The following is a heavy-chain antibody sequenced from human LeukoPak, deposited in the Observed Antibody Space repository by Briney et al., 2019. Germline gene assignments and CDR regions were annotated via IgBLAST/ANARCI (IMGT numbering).Heavy chain of an antibody. D-gene: IGHD5-18*01. V-gene: IGHV4-34*01. CDR1: GGSFSGYY. CDR3: ASVDSYVNWFDP. J-gene: IGHJ5*02. Sequence: SKTLSLTCAVYGGSFSGYYWSWIRQPPGKGLEWIGEINHSGSTNYNPSLKSRVTISVDTSKNQFSLKLSSVTAADTAVYYCASVDSYVNWFDPWGQGTLVTVSS. CDR2: INHSGST.